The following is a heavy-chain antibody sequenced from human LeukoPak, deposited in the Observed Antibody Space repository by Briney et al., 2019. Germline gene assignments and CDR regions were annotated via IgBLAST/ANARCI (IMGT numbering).Heavy chain of an antibody. CDR3: ARDRDGYKNNWFDP. CDR2: IIPIFGTA. J-gene: IGHJ5*02. Sequence: GASVKVSCKASGGTFSSYAISWVRQAPGQGLEWMGEIIPIFGTANYAQKFQGRVTITADESTSTAYMELSSLRSEDTAVYYCARDRDGYKNNWFDPWGQGTLVTVSS. D-gene: IGHD5-24*01. CDR1: GGTFSSYA. V-gene: IGHV1-69*01.